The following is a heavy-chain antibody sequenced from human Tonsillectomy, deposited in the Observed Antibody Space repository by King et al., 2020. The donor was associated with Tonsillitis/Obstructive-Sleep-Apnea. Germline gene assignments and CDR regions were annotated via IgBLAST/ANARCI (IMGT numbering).Heavy chain of an antibody. CDR3: LTAPGI. Sequence: VQLVESGGGLVKPGGSLRLSCAVSGFTFSNVWMNWVRQAPGKGLEWVGHIKSKTDGGTTDYAAPVKGRFTISRDDSKTTLYMEMNSLKTEDTAVYYCLTAPGIWGQGTLVTVSP. D-gene: IGHD6-13*01. CDR1: GFTFSNVW. J-gene: IGHJ4*02. V-gene: IGHV3-15*01. CDR2: IKSKTDGGTT.